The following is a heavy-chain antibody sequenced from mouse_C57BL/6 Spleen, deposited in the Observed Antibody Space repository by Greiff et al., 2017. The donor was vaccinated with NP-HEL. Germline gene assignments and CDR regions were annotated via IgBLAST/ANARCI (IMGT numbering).Heavy chain of an antibody. CDR3: ARGGDWDSFDY. J-gene: IGHJ2*01. D-gene: IGHD4-1*01. Sequence: EVKVVESGGGLVKPGGSLKLSCAASGFTFSSYAMSWVRQTPEKRLEWVATISDGGRYTYYPDNVKGRFTISRDNAKNNLYLQMSHLKSEDTAMYYCARGGDWDSFDYWGQGTTLTVSS. CDR2: ISDGGRYT. V-gene: IGHV5-4*03. CDR1: GFTFSSYA.